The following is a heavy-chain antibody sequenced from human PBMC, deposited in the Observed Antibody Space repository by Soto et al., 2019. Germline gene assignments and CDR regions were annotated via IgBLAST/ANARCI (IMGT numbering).Heavy chain of an antibody. CDR3: AKLDYYDSSGYDY. V-gene: IGHV3-23*01. Sequence: LRLSCAASGFTFSSYAMSWVRQAPGKGLEWVSAISGSGGSTYYADSVKGRFTISRDNSKNTLYLQMNSLRAEDTAVYYCAKLDYYDSSGYDYWGQGTLVTVSS. CDR1: GFTFSSYA. J-gene: IGHJ4*02. CDR2: ISGSGGST. D-gene: IGHD3-22*01.